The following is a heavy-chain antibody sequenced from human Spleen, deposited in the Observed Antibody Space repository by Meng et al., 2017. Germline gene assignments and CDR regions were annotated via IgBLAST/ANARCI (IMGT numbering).Heavy chain of an antibody. D-gene: IGHD3-16*01. CDR2: TYYSGNT. V-gene: IGHV4-30-4*01. Sequence: QLQLQESGPGLVKPSHTLFLTCTVSGGSISSGDNYWSWIRQPPGKGLEWIGYTYYSGNTYYNPSLKSRVAMSVDTSKNQFYLRLSSVTAADTAVYYCARGGGFDYWGQGTLVTVSS. CDR1: GGSISSGDNY. CDR3: ARGGGFDY. J-gene: IGHJ4*02.